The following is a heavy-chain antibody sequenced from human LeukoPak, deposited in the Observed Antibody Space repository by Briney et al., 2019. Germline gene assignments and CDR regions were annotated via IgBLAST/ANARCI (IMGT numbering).Heavy chain of an antibody. CDR1: GYSISSGYY. J-gene: IGHJ4*02. CDR3: ARYQETYGSGSDDGGGDY. D-gene: IGHD3-10*01. Sequence: SETLSLTCTVSGYSISSGYYWGWIRQPPGKGLEWIGSIYHSGSTYYNPSLKSRVTISVDTSKNQFSLKLSSVTAADTAVYYCARYQETYGSGSDDGGGDYWGQGTLVTVSS. CDR2: IYHSGST. V-gene: IGHV4-38-2*02.